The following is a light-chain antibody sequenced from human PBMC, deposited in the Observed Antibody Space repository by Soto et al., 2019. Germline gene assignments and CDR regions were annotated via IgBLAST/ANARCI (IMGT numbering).Light chain of an antibody. CDR2: AAS. CDR1: QSISSY. CDR3: QQTHTFPRT. J-gene: IGKJ1*01. V-gene: IGKV1-39*01. Sequence: DIQMTQSPSSLSASVGDRVTITCRASQSISSYLNWYQHKPGKAPKLLIYAASSLQTGVPSRFSGSRSGTDFALTISSLQREDFATYYCQQTHTFPRTFGQGTKVDIK.